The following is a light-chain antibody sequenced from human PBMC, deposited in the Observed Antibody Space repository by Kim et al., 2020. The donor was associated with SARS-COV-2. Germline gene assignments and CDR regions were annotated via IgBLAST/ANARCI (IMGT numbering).Light chain of an antibody. CDR3: RSYDSTLSLV. Sequence: GQGRTICSTGGSASVGACYDVSWYQQLPGSAPKVIIYDDTRRPSVVPDRFSASTSGTSASLAISGLQAEDEAAYYCRSYDSTLSLVFGGGTQLTVL. CDR1: SASVGACYD. CDR2: DDT. V-gene: IGLV1-40*01. J-gene: IGLJ3*02.